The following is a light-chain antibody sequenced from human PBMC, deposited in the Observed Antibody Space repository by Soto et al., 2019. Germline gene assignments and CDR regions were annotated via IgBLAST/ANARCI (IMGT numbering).Light chain of an antibody. Sequence: SYELTQSPSVSVSPGQTARITCSGDALPKNYVYWYQLRPGQAPLLIVYKDNERPSGIPERFSGSSSGPTATLTISGVQAEDEADYYCQSIDGTGSLYVFGGGTKLTVL. CDR1: ALPKNY. CDR2: KDN. J-gene: IGLJ1*01. V-gene: IGLV3-25*03. CDR3: QSIDGTGSLYV.